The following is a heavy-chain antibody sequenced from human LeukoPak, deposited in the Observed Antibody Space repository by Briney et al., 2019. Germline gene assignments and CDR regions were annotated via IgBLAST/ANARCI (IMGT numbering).Heavy chain of an antibody. Sequence: GRSLRLSCAASGFTFRNYGMHWVRQAPGKGLEWGAIIWYDGSKNYYADSVKGRFTISRDNFNNTLYLQMNSLRAEDTALYYCARAPYTTGRSFYFDSWGQGTLVTVSS. J-gene: IGHJ4*02. D-gene: IGHD2-2*02. CDR2: IWYDGSKN. CDR1: GFTFRNYG. CDR3: ARAPYTTGRSFYFDS. V-gene: IGHV3-33*01.